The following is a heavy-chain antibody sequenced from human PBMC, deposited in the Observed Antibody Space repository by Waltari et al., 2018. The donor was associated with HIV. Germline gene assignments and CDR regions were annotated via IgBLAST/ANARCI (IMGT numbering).Heavy chain of an antibody. CDR2: LFYNEHKRAP. CDR1: RDSVTSGQRY. D-gene: IGHD3-9*01. V-gene: IGHV4-61*03. CDR3: ASGRILTGYWGTDYYYGMDV. J-gene: IGHJ6*01. Sequence: QVHLEESRPGLVRPSETLSLTCTVSRDSVTSGQRYWSWIRQPPGKGLEWIGYLFYNEHKRAPEYNPELESLVTVSVATSRNHVSMNLTSVTTADAALYFCASGRILTGYWGTDYYYGMDVWGQGTTVAVSS.